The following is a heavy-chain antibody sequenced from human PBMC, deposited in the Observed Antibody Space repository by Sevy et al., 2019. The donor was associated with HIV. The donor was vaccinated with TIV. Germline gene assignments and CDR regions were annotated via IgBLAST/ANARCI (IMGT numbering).Heavy chain of an antibody. Sequence: GGSLRLSCAASGFTFTNYGMHWVRQVPGKGLEWVTFIRYDGSDKYYAASVKGRFTISRDDSKNTLYLQMDSLRPEDRASYYCAKDLAGPGRRYFDSWGQGTLVTVSS. CDR2: IRYDGSDK. D-gene: IGHD6-13*01. CDR3: AKDLAGPGRRYFDS. CDR1: GFTFTNYG. V-gene: IGHV3-30*02. J-gene: IGHJ4*02.